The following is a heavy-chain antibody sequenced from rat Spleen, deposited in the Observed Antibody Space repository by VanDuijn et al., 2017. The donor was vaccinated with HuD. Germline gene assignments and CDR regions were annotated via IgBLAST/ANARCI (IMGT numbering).Heavy chain of an antibody. CDR1: GFTYSNYV. CDR2: IDTGGGKT. CDR3: ATDGFYDGTYYAVYVMDA. Sequence: EVQLVESGGGLVQPGRSLKLSCAASGFTYSNYVMAWVRRAPTKGLEWVASIDTGGGKTYYRDSVKGRFTISRDNAESTLFLQMDSLRSEDTATYYCATDGFYDGTYYAVYVMDAWGQGASVTVSS. D-gene: IGHD1-12*02. V-gene: IGHV5-25*01. J-gene: IGHJ4*01.